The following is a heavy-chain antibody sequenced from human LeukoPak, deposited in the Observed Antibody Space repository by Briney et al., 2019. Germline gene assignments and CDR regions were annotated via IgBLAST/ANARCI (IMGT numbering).Heavy chain of an antibody. J-gene: IGHJ4*02. V-gene: IGHV4-61*02. D-gene: IGHD5-18*01. CDR2: ISSSGST. Sequence: SQTLSLTCTVSGDSISSGDYYWSWIRQPAGKGLEWIGRISSSGSTNYNPSLKSRVTISVDTSKNQFSLKLGSVTAADTAVYYCARYSYGYAPFDYWGQGTLVTVSS. CDR3: ARYSYGYAPFDY. CDR1: GDSISSGDYY.